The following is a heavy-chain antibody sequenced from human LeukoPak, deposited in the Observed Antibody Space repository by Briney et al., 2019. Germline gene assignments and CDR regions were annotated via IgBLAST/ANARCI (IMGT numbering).Heavy chain of an antibody. CDR2: MDPNRGNT. V-gene: IGHV1-8*02. D-gene: IGHD2-2*01. Sequence: GASVKDSCKASGYTFTSYDICWVRQAPGQGLEWMGWMDPNRGNTGYAQKFQGRVTMTRSTSVNTAYMELSSLTSEDTAVYYCARGLSRCSSGNCYESNLLDSWGQGTLVTVSS. CDR3: ARGLSRCSSGNCYESNLLDS. CDR1: GYTFTSYD. J-gene: IGHJ5*01.